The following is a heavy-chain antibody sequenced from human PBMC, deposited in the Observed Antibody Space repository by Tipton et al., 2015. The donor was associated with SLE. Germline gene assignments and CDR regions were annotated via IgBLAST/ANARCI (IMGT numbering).Heavy chain of an antibody. CDR3: AKEDYMDV. J-gene: IGHJ6*03. CDR2: ISWNSGSI. CDR1: GFTFDDYA. V-gene: IGHV3-9*01. Sequence: RSLRLSCAASGFTFDDYAMHWVRQAPGKGLEWVSGISWNSGSIGYADSVKGRFTISRDNAKNSLYLQMNSLRAEDTALYYCAKEDYMDVWGKGTTVTVSS.